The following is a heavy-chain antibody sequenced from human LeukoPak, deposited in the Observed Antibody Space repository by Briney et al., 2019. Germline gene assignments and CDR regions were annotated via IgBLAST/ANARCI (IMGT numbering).Heavy chain of an antibody. V-gene: IGHV3-48*03. Sequence: GGSLRLSCAASGFSISTYEMNWVRQAPGKGLEWISYITGDGKTKYYAPSVKGRFTISRDNAKNSLSLQMNSLRAEDTAVYYCAREAWRVFDYWGQGTLATVSS. CDR3: AREAWRVFDY. J-gene: IGHJ4*02. CDR2: ITGDGKTK. CDR1: GFSISTYE.